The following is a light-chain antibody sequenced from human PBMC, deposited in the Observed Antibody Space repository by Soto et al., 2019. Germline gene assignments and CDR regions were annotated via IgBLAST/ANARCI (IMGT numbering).Light chain of an antibody. J-gene: IGKJ1*01. Sequence: DIQMTQSPSSLSASVGDRVTITCRASQGIRNYLNWYQQKAGEAPRLLIYSVSTLQSGVPSRFSGGVSGTDFTLTISSLQPEDCGTYYCQESYSIRTFGLGTKVDI. CDR2: SVS. CDR1: QGIRNY. CDR3: QESYSIRT. V-gene: IGKV1-39*01.